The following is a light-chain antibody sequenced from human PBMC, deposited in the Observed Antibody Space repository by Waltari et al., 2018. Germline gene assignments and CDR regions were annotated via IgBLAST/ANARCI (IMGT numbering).Light chain of an antibody. J-gene: IGKJ2*01. CDR1: ENSNSN. V-gene: IGKV3-15*01. CDR3: HQYAKWVGT. CDR2: RAS. Sequence: EIVMTQFPATLSVSPGERAPLPCRASENSNSNVAWYQQKPGQAPRLLIYRASTRASGVPARFSGSGSGTDFSLTISSLQSEDFGDYYCHQYAKWVGTFGQGTSVEIK.